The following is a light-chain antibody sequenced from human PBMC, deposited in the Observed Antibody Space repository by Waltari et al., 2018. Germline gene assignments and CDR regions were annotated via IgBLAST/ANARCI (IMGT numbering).Light chain of an antibody. Sequence: QSALTQPASVSGSPGQSITISCTGTSSDVGNYNLVSWYLQYPGEAPKVMIYDDNRRPSGVSDRVSGSKSGNTDSLTISGVQAEDEADYYCCSYAGSYTWVFGGGTKLTVL. J-gene: IGLJ3*02. V-gene: IGLV2-23*01. CDR2: DDN. CDR1: SSDVGNYNL. CDR3: CSYAGSYTWV.